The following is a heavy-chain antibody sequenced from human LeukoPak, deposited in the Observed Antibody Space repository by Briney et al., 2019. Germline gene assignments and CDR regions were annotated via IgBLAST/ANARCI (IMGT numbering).Heavy chain of an antibody. J-gene: IGHJ5*02. V-gene: IGHV4-38-2*02. CDR1: GYSISSGYY. CDR3: ARRRGILTGYYWDPTRNWFDP. Sequence: PSETLSLTCTVSGYSISSGYYWAWIRQPPGKGLEWIGSIYHSGSTYYNPSLKSRVTISVDTSKNQFSLKLSSVTAADTAVYYCARRRGILTGYYWDPTRNWFDPWGQGTLVTVSS. CDR2: IYHSGST. D-gene: IGHD3-9*01.